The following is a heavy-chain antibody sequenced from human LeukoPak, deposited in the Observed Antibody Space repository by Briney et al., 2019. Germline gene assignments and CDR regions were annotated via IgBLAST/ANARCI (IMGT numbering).Heavy chain of an antibody. CDR1: VCSFRSYG. CDR3: AIDLEAVRSGYSLDY. J-gene: IGHJ4*02. D-gene: IGHD3-3*01. CDR2: IWNEGCDK. Sequence: GGSLRLSCAACVCSFRSYGMHGVRQARARGLAGVAVIWNEGCDKYYADSVRGGFINSRDNPIHALHGPANGQRVEDRGVYYCAIDLEAVRSGYSLDYWGQGTLVSVSS. V-gene: IGHV3-30*02.